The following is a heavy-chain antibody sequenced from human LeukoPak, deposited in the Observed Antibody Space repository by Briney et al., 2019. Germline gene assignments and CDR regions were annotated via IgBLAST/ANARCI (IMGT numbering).Heavy chain of an antibody. CDR3: AKVKYCSGGRCYPLFDY. D-gene: IGHD2-15*01. Sequence: PAGSLRLSCAASGFTFSSYAMCWIRQAPGKGLEWVSAISGSGGSTYYADSVMGRFTISRDNSKNTLYLQMNSLRAEDTAVYYCAKVKYCSGGRCYPLFDYWGQGTLVTVSS. CDR1: GFTFSSYA. CDR2: ISGSGGST. V-gene: IGHV3-23*01. J-gene: IGHJ4*01.